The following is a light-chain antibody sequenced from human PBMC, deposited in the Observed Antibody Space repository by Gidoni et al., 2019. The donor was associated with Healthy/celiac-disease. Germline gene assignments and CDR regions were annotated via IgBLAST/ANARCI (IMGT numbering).Light chain of an antibody. CDR1: KSISNY. CDR3: QQSYSTPLT. Sequence: DIQMTPAPSSLSASVGDRVTITCRASKSISNYLNWYQQKPGKAPKLLIYAASSLQSGVPSRFSGSGSGTDFTLTISSLQPEDFATYYCQQSYSTPLTFGGGTKVEIK. CDR2: AAS. J-gene: IGKJ4*01. V-gene: IGKV1-39*01.